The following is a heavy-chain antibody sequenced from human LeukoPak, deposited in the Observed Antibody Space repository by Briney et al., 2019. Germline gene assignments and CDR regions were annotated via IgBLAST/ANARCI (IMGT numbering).Heavy chain of an antibody. Sequence: GGSLRLSCVTSGFSFSNYAMSWVRQAPGKGLEWVSGIFGTTGSTGSTYYADSVKGRVTISRDNSRNTVYLHLNSLRAEDTAVYYRAKVRTYYSDFSAYYFSPPLQHYWGQGTLVTVSS. CDR2: IFGTTGSTGST. V-gene: IGHV3-23*01. CDR3: AKVRTYYSDFSAYYFSPPLQHY. CDR1: GFSFSNYA. D-gene: IGHD3-22*01. J-gene: IGHJ4*02.